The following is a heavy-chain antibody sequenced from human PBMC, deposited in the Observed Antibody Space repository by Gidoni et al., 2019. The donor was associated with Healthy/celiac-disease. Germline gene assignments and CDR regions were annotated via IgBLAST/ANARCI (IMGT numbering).Heavy chain of an antibody. CDR3: ARDRWLLLKYYFDY. D-gene: IGHD3-22*01. CDR1: GFTFSSYG. J-gene: IGHJ4*02. Sequence: QVQLVESGGGVVQPGRSLRLSCAASGFTFSSYGMHWVRQAPGKGLEWVAVIWYDGSNKYYADSVKGRFTISRDNSKNTLYLQMNSLRAEDTAVYYCARDRWLLLKYYFDYWGQGTLVTVSS. V-gene: IGHV3-33*01. CDR2: IWYDGSNK.